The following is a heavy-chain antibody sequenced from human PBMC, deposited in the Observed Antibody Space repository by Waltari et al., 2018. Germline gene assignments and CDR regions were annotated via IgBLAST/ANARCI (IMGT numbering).Heavy chain of an antibody. V-gene: IGHV3-23*01. D-gene: IGHD3-10*01. CDR3: AIVNRESLIRGATIDS. CDR1: GFNFRNYA. J-gene: IGHJ4*02. CDR2: INFSGGNT. Sequence: EVQLLESGGAFVRPGGSLRLSCAASGFNFRNYAMTWVRQAPGKGREGVASINFSGGNTVYADAVKGRSNIARDNSKNTLSIQLDSLRLDDTAVYFCAIVNRESLIRGATIDSWGQGTRVTVSS.